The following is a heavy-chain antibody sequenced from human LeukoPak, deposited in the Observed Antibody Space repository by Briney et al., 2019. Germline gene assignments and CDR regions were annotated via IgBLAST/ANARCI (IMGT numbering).Heavy chain of an antibody. J-gene: IGHJ3*02. V-gene: IGHV4-61*02. Sequence: SETLSLTCTVSGGSISSGSYSWNWIRQPAGKGLEWIGRIYTSGSTNYNPSLKSRLTISVDTSKNQFSLKLSSVTAADTAVYYCARLASRRAFDIWGQGTMVTVSS. D-gene: IGHD6-6*01. CDR3: ARLASRRAFDI. CDR1: GGSISSGSYS. CDR2: IYTSGST.